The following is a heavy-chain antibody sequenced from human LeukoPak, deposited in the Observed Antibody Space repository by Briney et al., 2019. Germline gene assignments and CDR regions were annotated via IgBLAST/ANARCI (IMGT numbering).Heavy chain of an antibody. D-gene: IGHD3-10*01. CDR1: GGTFSSYA. Sequence: ASAKVSCKASGGTFSSYAISWVRQAPGQGLEWMGRIIPILGIANYAQKFQGRVTITADKSTSTAYMELSSLRSEDTAVYYCASYPYYYGSGALNNWFDPWGQGTLVTVSS. J-gene: IGHJ5*02. CDR3: ASYPYYYGSGALNNWFDP. CDR2: IIPILGIA. V-gene: IGHV1-69*04.